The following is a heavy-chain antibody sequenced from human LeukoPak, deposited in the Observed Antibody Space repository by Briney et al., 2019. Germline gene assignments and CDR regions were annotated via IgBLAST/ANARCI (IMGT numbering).Heavy chain of an antibody. CDR2: ISSSSSYV. V-gene: IGHV3-21*01. Sequence: PGGSLRLSCAASGFTFSSYSMSWVRQAPGKGLEWVSSISSSSSYVYYADSVKGRFTISRDNAKNSLYLQMNSLRAEDTAVYYCAREFAAANNWFDPWGQGTLVTVSS. CDR1: GFTFSSYS. CDR3: AREFAAANNWFDP. D-gene: IGHD6-13*01. J-gene: IGHJ5*02.